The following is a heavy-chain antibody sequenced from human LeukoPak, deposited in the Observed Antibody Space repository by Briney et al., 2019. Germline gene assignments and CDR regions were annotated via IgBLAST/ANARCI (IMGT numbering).Heavy chain of an antibody. D-gene: IGHD6-13*01. CDR3: ARGVPTYSSSWYGGMDV. CDR2: IYYSGST. J-gene: IGHJ6*02. Sequence: PSETLSLTCTVSGGSISSGGYYWSWIRQHPGKGLEWIGYIYYSGSTYYNPSLKSRVTISVDTSKNQFSLKLSSVTAADTAVYYCARGVPTYSSSWYGGMDVWGQGTTVTVSS. V-gene: IGHV4-31*03. CDR1: GGSISSGGYY.